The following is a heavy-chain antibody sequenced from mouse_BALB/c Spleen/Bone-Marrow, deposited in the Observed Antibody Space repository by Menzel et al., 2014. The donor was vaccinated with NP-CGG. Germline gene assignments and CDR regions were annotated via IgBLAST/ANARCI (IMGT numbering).Heavy chain of an antibody. CDR3: ARSSYYGSSYNYFDY. J-gene: IGHJ2*01. CDR2: IYPGDGDT. D-gene: IGHD1-1*01. V-gene: IGHV1-82*01. CDR1: GYAFSSSW. Sequence: VQLQESGPELVKPGASVKISCKASGYAFSSSWMNWVKQRPGQGLEWIGRIYPGDGDTNYNGKFKGKATLTADKSSSTAYMQLSSLTSVDSAVYFCARSSYYGSSYNYFDYWGQGTTLAVSS.